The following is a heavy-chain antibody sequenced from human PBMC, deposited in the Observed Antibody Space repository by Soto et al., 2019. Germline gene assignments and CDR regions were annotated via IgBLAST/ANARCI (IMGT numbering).Heavy chain of an antibody. CDR1: GFTFSSYA. CDR2: ISGSGGST. D-gene: IGHD3-22*01. J-gene: IGHJ4*02. V-gene: IGHV3-23*01. CDR3: AKDPAPYYYDSSGYSDY. Sequence: PGGSLRLSCAASGFTFSSYAMSWVRQAPGKGLEWVSAISGSGGSTYYADSVKGRFTISRDNSKNTLYLQMNSLRAEDTAVYYCAKDPAPYYYDSSGYSDYWGQGTLVTVSS.